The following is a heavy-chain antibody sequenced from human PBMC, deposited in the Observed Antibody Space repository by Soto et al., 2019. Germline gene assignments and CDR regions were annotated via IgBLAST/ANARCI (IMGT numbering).Heavy chain of an antibody. D-gene: IGHD1-26*01. CDR2: ISGSGGST. Sequence: EVQLWESGGGLVQPGGSLRLSCAASGFTFSSYAMRWVRQAPGKGLEWVSTISGSGGSTYYADSVKGRFTISRDNSKNTLYLQMNSLRAEDTAVYYCARRGSGSYYDYWGQGTLVTVSS. J-gene: IGHJ4*02. V-gene: IGHV3-23*01. CDR1: GFTFSSYA. CDR3: ARRGSGSYYDY.